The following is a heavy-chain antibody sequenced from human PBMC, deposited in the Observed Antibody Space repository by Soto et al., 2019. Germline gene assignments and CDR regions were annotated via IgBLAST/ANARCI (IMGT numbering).Heavy chain of an antibody. J-gene: IGHJ2*01. D-gene: IGHD4-17*01. CDR3: ATVTTGAGYFDL. CDR2: IWYDGSNK. Sequence: QVQLVESGGGVVQPGRSLRLSCAASGFTFSSYGMHWVRQAPGKGLEWVAVIWYDGSNKYYADSVKGRFTISRDNSKNTLYLQMNSLTAEDTAVYYCATVTTGAGYFDLWGRGTLVTVS. CDR1: GFTFSSYG. V-gene: IGHV3-33*01.